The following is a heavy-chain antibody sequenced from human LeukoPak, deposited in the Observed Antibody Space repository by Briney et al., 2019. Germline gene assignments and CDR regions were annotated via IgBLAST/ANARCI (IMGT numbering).Heavy chain of an antibody. CDR1: GYSFTSYW. D-gene: IGHD6-13*01. V-gene: IGHV5-51*01. CDR2: IYPGDSDT. Sequence: GESLKISCKGSGYSFTSYWIGWVRQMPGKGLEWMGIIYPGDSDTRYSPSFQGQVTISADKSISTAYLQWSSLKASDTAMYYCARRVGWQQQHGWYFDLWGRGTLVTVSS. J-gene: IGHJ2*01. CDR3: ARRVGWQQQHGWYFDL.